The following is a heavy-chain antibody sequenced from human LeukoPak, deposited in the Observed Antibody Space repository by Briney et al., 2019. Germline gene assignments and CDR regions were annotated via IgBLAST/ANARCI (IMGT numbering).Heavy chain of an antibody. CDR1: GFTLSTYE. Sequence: GGSLRLSCAASGFTLSTYEMTWVRQAPGKGLEWISFITSSGSPTFYADSVKGRFTIFRDTAKNSLFLQMNNLRGEDTAVYYCARDTSSSTRAFDIWGQGTMVTVS. V-gene: IGHV3-48*03. CDR3: ARDTSSSTRAFDI. J-gene: IGHJ3*02. D-gene: IGHD2-15*01. CDR2: ITSSGSPT.